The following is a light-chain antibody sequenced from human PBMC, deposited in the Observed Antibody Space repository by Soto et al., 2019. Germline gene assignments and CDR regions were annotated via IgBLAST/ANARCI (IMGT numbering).Light chain of an antibody. CDR1: SSDVGGYNY. CDR2: DVS. J-gene: IGLJ1*01. V-gene: IGLV2-14*01. CDR3: SSYKRSSFYV. Sequence: QSALAQPASVSGSPGQSITISCTGTSSDVGGYNYVSWYQQHPGKAPKLMIYDVSNRPSGVSNRFSGSKSGNTASLTISGLQLEEGLDYYCSSYKRSSFYVLGTGPRVTAL.